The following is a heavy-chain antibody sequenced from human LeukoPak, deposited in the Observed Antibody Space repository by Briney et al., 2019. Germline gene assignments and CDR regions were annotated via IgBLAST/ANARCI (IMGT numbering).Heavy chain of an antibody. CDR1: GYTFTNNY. V-gene: IGHV1-46*01. Sequence: ASVKVSCKASGYTFTNNYLHWVRQAPGQGLEWMGMIYPRGGSTSYAQNFQGRVTVTRDTSTTTVHMELRGLRSEDTAVYYCARDQEGFDYWGQGTVVTVSS. CDR3: ARDQEGFDY. J-gene: IGHJ4*02. CDR2: IYPRGGST.